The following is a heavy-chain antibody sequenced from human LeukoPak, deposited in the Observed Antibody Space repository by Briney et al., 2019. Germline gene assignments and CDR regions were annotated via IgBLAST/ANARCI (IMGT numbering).Heavy chain of an antibody. V-gene: IGHV3-48*03. CDR3: AELGITMIGGV. J-gene: IGHJ6*04. D-gene: IGHD3-10*02. Sequence: GGSLRLSCAASGFTFSSYEMNWVRQAPGKGLEWVSYISSSGSTIYYADSVKGRFTIFRDNAKSSLYLQMNSLRAEDTAVYYCAELGITMIGGVWGKGTTVTISS. CDR1: GFTFSSYE. CDR2: ISSSGSTI.